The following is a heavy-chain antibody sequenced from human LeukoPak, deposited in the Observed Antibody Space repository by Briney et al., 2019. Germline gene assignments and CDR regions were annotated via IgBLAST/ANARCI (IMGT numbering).Heavy chain of an antibody. J-gene: IGHJ3*02. V-gene: IGHV4-4*02. Sequence: SGTLSLTCAVSGGSISSSNWWSWVRQPPGKGLEWIGEIYHSGSTNYNPSLKSRVTISVDTSKNQFSLKLSSVTAADTAVYYCARDMAAASLDIWGQGTMVTVSS. CDR3: ARDMAAASLDI. CDR2: IYHSGST. CDR1: GGSISSSNW. D-gene: IGHD6-13*01.